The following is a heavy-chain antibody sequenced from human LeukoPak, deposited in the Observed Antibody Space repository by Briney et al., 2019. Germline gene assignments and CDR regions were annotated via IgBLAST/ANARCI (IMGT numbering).Heavy chain of an antibody. D-gene: IGHD7-27*01. V-gene: IGHV3-74*01. CDR2: INNDGGNT. CDR3: GRPLQLGNYYYALDV. J-gene: IGHJ6*02. CDR1: GFTFRSYW. Sequence: HPGGSLRLSCAASGFTFRSYWMHWVRQAPGKGLVWVSRINNDGGNTTYADSVKGRFTISRDNAKNTLYLQMNSLRAEDTAVYYCGRPLQLGNYYYALDVWGQGTTVTVSS.